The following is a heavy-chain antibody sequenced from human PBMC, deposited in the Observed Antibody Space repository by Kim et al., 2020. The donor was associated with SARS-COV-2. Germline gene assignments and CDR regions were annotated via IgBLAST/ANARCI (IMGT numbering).Heavy chain of an antibody. D-gene: IGHD6-13*01. CDR2: MNPNSGNT. V-gene: IGHV1-8*01. CDR3: ARRYSSSWYLPPDY. Sequence: ASVKVSCKASGYTFTSYDINWVRQATGQGLEWMGWMNPNSGNTGYAQKFQGRVTMTRNTSISTAYMELSSLRSEDTAVYYCARRYSSSWYLPPDYWGQGTLVTVSS. CDR1: GYTFTSYD. J-gene: IGHJ4*02.